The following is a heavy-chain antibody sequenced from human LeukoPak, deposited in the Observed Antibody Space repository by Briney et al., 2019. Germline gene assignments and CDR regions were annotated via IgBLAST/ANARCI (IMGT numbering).Heavy chain of an antibody. V-gene: IGHV3-30*02. CDR1: GFTFSSYG. D-gene: IGHD3-3*01. CDR3: AKGARFLEWYYYYYYMDV. J-gene: IGHJ6*03. Sequence: GGSLRLCCAASGFTFSSYGMHWVRRAPGKGLECVAFIRYDGRNKYYADSVKGRFTISRDNSKNTLYLQMNSLRAEDTAVYYCAKGARFLEWYYYYYYMDVWGKGTTVTVSS. CDR2: IRYDGRNK.